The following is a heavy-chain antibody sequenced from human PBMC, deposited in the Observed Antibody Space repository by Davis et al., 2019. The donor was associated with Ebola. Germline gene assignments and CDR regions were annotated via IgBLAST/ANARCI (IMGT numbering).Heavy chain of an antibody. Sequence: GESLKISCAASGFTFSSYSMNWVRQAPGKGLEWVSSISSSSSYIYYADSVKGRFTISRDNAKNSLYLQMNSLRAEDTAVYYCARGHRADYWGQGTLVTVSS. CDR1: GFTFSSYS. J-gene: IGHJ4*02. CDR3: ARGHRADY. V-gene: IGHV3-21*01. CDR2: ISSSSSYI.